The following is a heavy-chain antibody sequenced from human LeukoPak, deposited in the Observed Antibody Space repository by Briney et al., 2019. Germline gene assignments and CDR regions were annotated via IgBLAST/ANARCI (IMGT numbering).Heavy chain of an antibody. V-gene: IGHV4-59*01. CDR3: VREGYDSSGYYLDS. CDR2: IHNSGST. Sequence: SETLSLTCTVSGASISSDYWNWIRQPPGKGLEWFGWIHNSGSTETNPSLKSRVTMSVDTSKNQISLRLYSVTAADTAVYYCVREGYDSSGYYLDSWGQGTLVTVSS. D-gene: IGHD3-22*01. CDR1: GASISSDY. J-gene: IGHJ4*02.